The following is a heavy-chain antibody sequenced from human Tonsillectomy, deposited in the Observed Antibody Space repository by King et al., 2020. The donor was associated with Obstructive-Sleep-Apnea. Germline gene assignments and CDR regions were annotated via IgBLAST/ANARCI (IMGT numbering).Heavy chain of an antibody. CDR2: IYHSGCT. CDR1: GFSISSDYY. Sequence: QLQESGPGLVKPSETLSLTCTVSGFSISSDYYWGWIRQPPGKGLEGIGSIYHSGCTYYHPALKSRVTIAVDPVQNQFSLRLSSVTATDTAVYFCARANSNTWNYYFYYGMDVWGQGTTVTVSS. V-gene: IGHV4-38-2*02. J-gene: IGHJ6*02. D-gene: IGHD6-13*01. CDR3: ARANSNTWNYYFYYGMDV.